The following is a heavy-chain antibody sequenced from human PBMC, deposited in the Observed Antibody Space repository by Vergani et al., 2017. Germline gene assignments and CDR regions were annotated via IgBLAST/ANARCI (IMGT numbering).Heavy chain of an antibody. J-gene: IGHJ3*02. Sequence: EVQLLESGGGLVQPGGSLRLSCAASGFTFSSYAMSWVRQAPGKGLEWVSAISGSGGSTYYADSVKGRFTISRDNSKNTLYLQMNSLRAEDTAVYYCANRAMVRFLEGYSDAFDIWGQGTRVTVSS. V-gene: IGHV3-23*01. D-gene: IGHD3-3*01. CDR1: GFTFSSYA. CDR3: ANRAMVRFLEGYSDAFDI. CDR2: ISGSGGST.